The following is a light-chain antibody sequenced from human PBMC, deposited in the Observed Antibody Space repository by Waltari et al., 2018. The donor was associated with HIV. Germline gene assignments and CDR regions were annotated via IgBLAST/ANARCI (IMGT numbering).Light chain of an antibody. CDR1: QRVRSS. CDR3: QQRRNWPLT. V-gene: IGKV3-11*01. CDR2: GAS. J-gene: IGKJ4*01. Sequence: EIVLTQSPDTLSLSPGERATLSCWASQRVRSSLAWYQQKPGQPPRLLIYGASNRATGIPARFSGSGSGTDFTLTISSLEPEDFAVYYCQQRRNWPLTFGGGTKVEIK.